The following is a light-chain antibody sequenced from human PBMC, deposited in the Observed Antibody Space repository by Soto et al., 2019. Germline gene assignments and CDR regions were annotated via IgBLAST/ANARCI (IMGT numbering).Light chain of an antibody. V-gene: IGKV1-9*01. CDR2: AAY. CDR1: QGINNY. Sequence: DIQLTQSPSFLSASVGDRVTITCRASQGINNYLAWYQQKPGKAPNLLIYAAYTLQNGVPSRFSGSGSGTEFTPTITNLQPKDFATYHCQQLKSYPITFGPGTKVD. CDR3: QQLKSYPIT. J-gene: IGKJ3*01.